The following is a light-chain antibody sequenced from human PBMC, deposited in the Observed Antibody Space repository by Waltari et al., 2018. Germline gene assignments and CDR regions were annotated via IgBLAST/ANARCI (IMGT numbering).Light chain of an antibody. J-gene: IGKJ1*01. V-gene: IGKV1-39*01. Sequence: DIHMTQSPSSLSSSVVDRVTITCRAGQDISDNLNWYQQKPGKAPKTLIFATSNLQSGVPSRFTGSASGADFSLTINSLQPEDFATYYCQQSYSPPHTFGQGTRVDFK. CDR1: QDISDN. CDR2: ATS. CDR3: QQSYSPPHT.